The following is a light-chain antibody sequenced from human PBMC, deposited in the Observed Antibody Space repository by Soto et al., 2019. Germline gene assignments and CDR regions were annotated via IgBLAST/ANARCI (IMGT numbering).Light chain of an antibody. J-gene: IGKJ5*01. CDR3: QHGSDWPPFT. V-gene: IGKV3-11*01. Sequence: EILLTQSPASLSLSPGEKDTLSCRASQSVNSNLAWYQHKPGQAPRLLIYDASNRATGIPARFSGSGSGTDFTLTVSSLEPEDFAVYYCQHGSDWPPFTFGQGTRLEIK. CDR2: DAS. CDR1: QSVNSN.